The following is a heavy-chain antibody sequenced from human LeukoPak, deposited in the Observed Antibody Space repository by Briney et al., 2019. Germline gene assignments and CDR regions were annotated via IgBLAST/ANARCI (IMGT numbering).Heavy chain of an antibody. D-gene: IGHD5-24*01. CDR2: VSYSGNT. CDR1: GGSITTFF. CDR3: AGSDGYNYSLDY. V-gene: IGHV4-59*01. J-gene: IGHJ4*02. Sequence: SETLSLTCTVSGGSITTFFWSWIRQSPGKRLEWIGYVSYSGNTNPSLKSRVSMSLDTSKSQFSLELTSVTAADTAVYFCAGSDGYNYSLDYWGQGTLATVSS.